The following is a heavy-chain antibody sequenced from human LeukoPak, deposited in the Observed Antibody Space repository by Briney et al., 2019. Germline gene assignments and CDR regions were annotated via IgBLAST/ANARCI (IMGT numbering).Heavy chain of an antibody. D-gene: IGHD5-24*01. CDR2: MNPNSGNT. CDR3: AREAIGWLQSRDAFDI. V-gene: IGHV1-8*02. J-gene: IGHJ3*02. Sequence: ASVKVSCKASGYTFTGYYMHWVRQAPGQGLEWMGWMNPNSGNTGYAQKFQGRVTMTRNTSISTAYMELSSLRSEDTAVYYCAREAIGWLQSRDAFDIWGQGTMVTVSS. CDR1: GYTFTGYY.